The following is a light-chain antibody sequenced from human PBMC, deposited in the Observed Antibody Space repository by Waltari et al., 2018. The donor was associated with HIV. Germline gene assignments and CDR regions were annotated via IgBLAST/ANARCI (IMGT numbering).Light chain of an antibody. Sequence: DIQMTQSPSTLSASVGDRVTITCRASQRISAWLAWYQQKPGKAPKLLIHKASSLQSGVPSRFSGSGSGTEFTLTISSLQPDDFATYYCQQYNSYSTFGQGTKLEIK. V-gene: IGKV1-5*03. J-gene: IGKJ2*01. CDR3: QQYNSYST. CDR1: QRISAW. CDR2: KAS.